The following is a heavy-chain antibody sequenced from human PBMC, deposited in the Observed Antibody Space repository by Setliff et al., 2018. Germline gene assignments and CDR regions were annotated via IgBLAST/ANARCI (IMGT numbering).Heavy chain of an antibody. J-gene: IGHJ4*02. CDR2: VTDTADRT. CDR3: ARISRLYTSSWDDY. V-gene: IGHV3-23*01. Sequence: PGGSLRLSCAASGLTFTNYYMNWVRQAPGKGLEWVATVTDTADRTYYPDSVKGRFTISRDNSKNTLYLQMNRLRAEDTAVYYCARISRLYTSSWDDYWGRGTLVTVSS. CDR1: GLTFTNYY. D-gene: IGHD6-13*01.